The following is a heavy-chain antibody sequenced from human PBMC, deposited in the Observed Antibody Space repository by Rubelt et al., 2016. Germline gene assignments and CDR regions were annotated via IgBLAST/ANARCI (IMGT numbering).Heavy chain of an antibody. CDR3: AREYSSGADY. Sequence: QVQLQQWGAGLLKPSETLSLTCAVYGGSFSGYYWSWIRQPPGKGLEWIGELNRSGSTNYNPSLKSLVTMSFDTAKTQFSLKLSSVTAADTAVYYCAREYSSGADYWGQGTLVTVSS. D-gene: IGHD2-15*01. CDR2: LNRSGST. V-gene: IGHV4-34*01. J-gene: IGHJ4*02. CDR1: GGSFSGYY.